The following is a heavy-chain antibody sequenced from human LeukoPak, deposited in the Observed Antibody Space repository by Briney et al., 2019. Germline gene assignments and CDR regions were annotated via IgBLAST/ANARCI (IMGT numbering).Heavy chain of an antibody. D-gene: IGHD6-13*01. CDR3: AREGSSWYSDAFDI. J-gene: IGHJ3*02. CDR2: IKQDGSEK. Sequence: GGSLRLSCAASGFTFSSYWMSWVRQAPGQGLEWVANIKQDGSEKYYVDSVKGRFTISRDNAKNTLYLQMNSLRAEDTAVYYCAREGSSWYSDAFDIWGQGTMVTVSS. V-gene: IGHV3-7*01. CDR1: GFTFSSYW.